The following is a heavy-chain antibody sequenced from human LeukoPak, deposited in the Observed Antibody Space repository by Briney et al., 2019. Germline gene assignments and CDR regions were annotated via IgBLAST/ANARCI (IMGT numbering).Heavy chain of an antibody. CDR3: ARDPPARVRGVIFNAMDGY. Sequence: SGGSLRLSCAASGFTFSSYSMNWVRQAPGKGLEWVSSISSSSSYIYYADSVKGRFTISRDNAKNSLYLQMNSLRAEDTAVYYCARDPPARVRGVIFNAMDGYWGQGTLVTVSS. D-gene: IGHD3-10*01. J-gene: IGHJ4*02. CDR2: ISSSSSYI. V-gene: IGHV3-21*01. CDR1: GFTFSSYS.